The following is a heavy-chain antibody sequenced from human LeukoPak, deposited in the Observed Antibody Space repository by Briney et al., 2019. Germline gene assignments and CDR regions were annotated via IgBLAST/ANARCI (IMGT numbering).Heavy chain of an antibody. CDR1: GFTFSSYS. Sequence: AGGSLRLSCSASGFTFSSYSMHWVRQAPGKGLQYVSGISGNGGSTYYADSVKGRFTISRDNSKNMLYLQMSSLRTEDTAVYSCVKGRAVAGRFNYWGQGTLVTVSS. V-gene: IGHV3-64D*06. CDR3: VKGRAVAGRFNY. J-gene: IGHJ4*02. D-gene: IGHD6-19*01. CDR2: ISGNGGST.